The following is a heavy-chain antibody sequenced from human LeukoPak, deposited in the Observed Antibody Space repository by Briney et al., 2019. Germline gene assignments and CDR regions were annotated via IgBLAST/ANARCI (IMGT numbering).Heavy chain of an antibody. Sequence: SVKVSCKASGCTFSSYAISWVRQAPGQGLEWMGGIIPIFGTANYAQKLQGRVTMNTDTSTRKAYMELRRLRSDDRAVYDCARERHPYSPFDYCGQGTLVTVSS. CDR3: ARERHPYSPFDY. CDR2: IIPIFGTA. CDR1: GCTFSSYA. D-gene: IGHD1-26*01. J-gene: IGHJ4*02. V-gene: IGHV1-69*05.